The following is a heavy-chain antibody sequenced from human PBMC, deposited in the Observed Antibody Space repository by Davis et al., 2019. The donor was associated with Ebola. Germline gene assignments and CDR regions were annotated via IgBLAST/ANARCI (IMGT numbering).Heavy chain of an antibody. D-gene: IGHD2-2*02. CDR3: ARAPQYTYYFDY. CDR2: IHTSGST. CDR1: SASISSYY. J-gene: IGHJ4*02. Sequence: MPSETLSLTCTVSSASISSYYWSWIRQPARKGLEWIGRIHTSGSTNYNPSLKSRVTLSLDTSKNQFSLKLTSVTAADTAVYYCARAPQYTYYFDYWGQGILVTVSS. V-gene: IGHV4-4*07.